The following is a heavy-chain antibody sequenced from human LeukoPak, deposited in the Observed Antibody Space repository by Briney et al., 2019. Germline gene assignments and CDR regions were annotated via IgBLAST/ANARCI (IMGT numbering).Heavy chain of an antibody. D-gene: IGHD6-13*01. CDR3: AKVGAAAESPALYGMDV. CDR2: ISHDSKTK. Sequence: GGSLRLSCSASGFSFIDFAMHWVRQAPGKGLEWVAVISHDSKTKYHAESVKGRFTISRDNSKNTLYLQMNSLRAEDTAVYYCAKVGAAAESPALYGMDVWGQGTTVTVSS. V-gene: IGHV3-30*01. J-gene: IGHJ6*02. CDR1: GFSFIDFA.